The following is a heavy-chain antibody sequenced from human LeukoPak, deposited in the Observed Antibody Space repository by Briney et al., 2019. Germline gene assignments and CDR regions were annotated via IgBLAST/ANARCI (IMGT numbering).Heavy chain of an antibody. Sequence: SETLSLTXTVSGGSISSYYWSWIRQPPGKGLEWIGYIYYSGSTNYNPSLKSRVTISVDTSKNQFSLKLSSVTAADTAVYYCARGLLDGYTHPAAFDIWGQGTMVTVSS. J-gene: IGHJ3*02. CDR1: GGSISSYY. CDR3: ARGLLDGYTHPAAFDI. V-gene: IGHV4-59*01. D-gene: IGHD5-24*01. CDR2: IYYSGST.